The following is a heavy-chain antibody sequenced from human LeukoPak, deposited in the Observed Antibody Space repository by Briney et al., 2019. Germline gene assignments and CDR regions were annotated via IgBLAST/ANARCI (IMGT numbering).Heavy chain of an antibody. CDR2: TYYSGST. D-gene: IGHD6-13*01. J-gene: IGHJ4*02. Sequence: SETLSLTCTVSGGSISSSSYYWGWIRQPPGKGLEWIGSTYYSGSTYYNPSLKSRVTISVDTSKNQFSLKLSSVTAADTAVYYCARRIAAAGLTFDYWGQGTLVTVSS. V-gene: IGHV4-39*01. CDR1: GGSISSSSYY. CDR3: ARRIAAAGLTFDY.